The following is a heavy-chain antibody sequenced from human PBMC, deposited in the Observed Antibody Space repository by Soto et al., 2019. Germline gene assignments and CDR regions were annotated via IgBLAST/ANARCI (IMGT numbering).Heavy chain of an antibody. CDR3: ARERFVGLAAAGTIYYYYGMDV. J-gene: IGHJ6*02. CDR2: IWYDGSNK. V-gene: IGHV3-33*01. D-gene: IGHD6-13*01. Sequence: GGSLRLSCAASGFTFSSYGMHWVRQAPGKGLEWVAVIWYDGSNKYYADSVKGRFTISRDNSKNTLYLQMNSLRAEDTAVYYCARERFVGLAAAGTIYYYYGMDVWGQGTTVTVSS. CDR1: GFTFSSYG.